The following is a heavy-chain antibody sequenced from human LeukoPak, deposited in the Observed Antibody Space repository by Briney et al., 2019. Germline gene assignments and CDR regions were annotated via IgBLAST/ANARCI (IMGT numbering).Heavy chain of an antibody. CDR1: GYTFTSYG. CDR2: ISAYNGNT. D-gene: IGHD3-10*01. V-gene: IGHV1-18*01. CDR3: ASMDYYGSGSYYINTFDY. Sequence: APVKVSCKASGYTFTSYGITWVRQAPGQGLEWMGWISAYNGNTNYAQKLQGRVTMTRNTSISTAYMELSSLRSEDTAVYYCASMDYYGSGSYYINTFDYWGQGTLVTVSS. J-gene: IGHJ4*02.